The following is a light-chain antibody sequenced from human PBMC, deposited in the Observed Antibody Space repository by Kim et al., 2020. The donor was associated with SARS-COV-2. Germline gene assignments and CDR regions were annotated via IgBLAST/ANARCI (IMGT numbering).Light chain of an antibody. Sequence: SAFVGDRVTITCRASQTISRYVNWYQQKPGTATELLISAVSSLQGGVPSRCSGSGVGTEFPLTISGLQPEDFATYHWQQSYSTPYTFGQGTKLEI. CDR3: QQSYSTPYT. CDR1: QTISRY. J-gene: IGKJ2*01. CDR2: AVS. V-gene: IGKV1-39*01.